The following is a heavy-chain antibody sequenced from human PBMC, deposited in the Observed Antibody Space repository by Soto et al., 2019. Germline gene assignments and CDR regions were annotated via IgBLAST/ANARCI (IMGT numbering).Heavy chain of an antibody. CDR3: AKGRGGSGSLTPRVDF. CDR1: GFTFNNYA. Sequence: EVQLLESGGGLVQPGGSLRLSCAASGFTFNNYAMTWVRQPPGKGLEWVSAISGGGDTKSYADSLKGRFTVSRDGSKNTLYLQMSSLRAEDTALYYCAKGRGGSGSLTPRVDFWGQGTLVTVSS. J-gene: IGHJ4*02. D-gene: IGHD3-10*01. V-gene: IGHV3-23*01. CDR2: ISGGGDTK.